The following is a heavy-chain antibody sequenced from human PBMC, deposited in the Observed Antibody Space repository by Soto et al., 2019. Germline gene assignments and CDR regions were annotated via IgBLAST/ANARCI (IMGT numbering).Heavy chain of an antibody. Sequence: QVQLVQSGAEVKKPGSSVKVSCKASGGTFSNYAFSWVLQAPGQGLEWMGGFIPIFGTPNYAQKFQGRVTVTADASTRTVYMELSSLRSEDTSVYYWARERSVGYCTTTTCPKPFYFYAMDVW. CDR3: ARERSVGYCTTTTCPKPFYFYAMDV. V-gene: IGHV1-69*01. CDR1: GGTFSNYA. D-gene: IGHD2-2*01. CDR2: FIPIFGTP. J-gene: IGHJ6*01.